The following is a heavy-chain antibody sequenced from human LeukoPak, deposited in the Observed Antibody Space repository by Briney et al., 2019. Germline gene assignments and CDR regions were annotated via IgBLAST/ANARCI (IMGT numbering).Heavy chain of an antibody. V-gene: IGHV4-34*01. D-gene: IGHD3-22*01. Sequence: SETLSLTCAVCGGSFSGYYWSWIRQPPGKGLEWIGEINHSGSTNYNPSLKSRVTISVDTSKNQFSLKLSSVTAADTAVYYCARAPSDSSGYSSYYYYMDVWGKGTTVTVSS. J-gene: IGHJ6*03. CDR3: ARAPSDSSGYSSYYYYMDV. CDR1: GGSFSGYY. CDR2: INHSGST.